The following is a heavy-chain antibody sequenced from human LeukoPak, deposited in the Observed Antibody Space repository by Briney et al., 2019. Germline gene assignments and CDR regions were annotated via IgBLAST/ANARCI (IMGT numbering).Heavy chain of an antibody. D-gene: IGHD3-3*01. J-gene: IGHJ6*02. Sequence: GGSLRLSCAASGFTFSSYSMNWVRQAPGKGLEWVSSISSSSSYIYYADSVKGRFTISRDNAKNSLYLQMNSLRAEDTAVYYCARERGDPYYDFWSGYPPTQNYGMDVWGQGTTVTVSS. CDR1: GFTFSSYS. CDR2: ISSSSSYI. CDR3: ARERGDPYYDFWSGYPPTQNYGMDV. V-gene: IGHV3-21*01.